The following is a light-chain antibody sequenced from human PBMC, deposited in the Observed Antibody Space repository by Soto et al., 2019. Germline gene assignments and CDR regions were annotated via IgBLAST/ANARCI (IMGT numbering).Light chain of an antibody. CDR2: GAS. V-gene: IGKV3-15*01. CDR3: QQYNIWPRA. J-gene: IGKJ1*01. Sequence: EIVMTQSPATLSVSPGERATLSCRASQSVSSNLAWYQQKPGQAPRVLIYGASTRATGIPARFSGSGSGTEFTLTISSLQSEEFAVYYCQQYNIWPRAFGQGTKVEVK. CDR1: QSVSSN.